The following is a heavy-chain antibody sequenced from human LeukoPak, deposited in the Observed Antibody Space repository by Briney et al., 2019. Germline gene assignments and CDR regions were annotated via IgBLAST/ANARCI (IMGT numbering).Heavy chain of an antibody. V-gene: IGHV1-2*02. D-gene: IGHD6-19*01. CDR2: INPNSGGT. CDR3: ARAAEARSGVDY. J-gene: IGHJ4*02. CDR1: GYTFTGYY. Sequence: ASVKVSCKASGYTFTGYYMHWVRQAPGQGLEWMGWINPNSGGTNYAQKFQGGVTMTRDTSISTAYMDLSSLTSDDTAVYYCARAAEARSGVDYWGQGTLVTISS.